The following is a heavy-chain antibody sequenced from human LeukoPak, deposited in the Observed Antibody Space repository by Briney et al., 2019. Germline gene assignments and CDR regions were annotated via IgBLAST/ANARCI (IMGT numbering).Heavy chain of an antibody. D-gene: IGHD3-3*01. Sequence: PSETLSLTCTVSGGSISSGDYYWSWIRQPPGKGLEWIGYIYYSGSTYYNPSLKSRVTISVDTSKNQFSLKLSSVTAADTAVYYCARAIFGVARKDAFDIWGQGAMVTVSS. V-gene: IGHV4-30-4*08. J-gene: IGHJ3*02. CDR2: IYYSGST. CDR3: ARAIFGVARKDAFDI. CDR1: GGSISSGDYY.